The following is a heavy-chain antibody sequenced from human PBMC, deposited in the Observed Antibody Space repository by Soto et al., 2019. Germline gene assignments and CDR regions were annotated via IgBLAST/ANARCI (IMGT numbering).Heavy chain of an antibody. CDR1: GFTFSSYG. D-gene: IGHD3-3*01. J-gene: IGHJ3*02. V-gene: IGHV3-30*18. CDR3: AKESPTEIQYYDFWSGYAFDI. Sequence: GGSLRLSCAASGFTFSSYGMHWVRQAPGKGLEWVAVISYDGSNKYYADSVKGRFTISRDNSKNTLYLQMNSLRAEDTAVYYCAKESPTEIQYYDFWSGYAFDIWGQGTMVTVSS. CDR2: ISYDGSNK.